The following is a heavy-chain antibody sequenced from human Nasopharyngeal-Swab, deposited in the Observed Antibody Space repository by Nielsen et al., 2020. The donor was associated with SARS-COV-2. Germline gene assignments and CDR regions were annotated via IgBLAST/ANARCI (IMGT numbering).Heavy chain of an antibody. Sequence: GESLKITRAAAGFTFNNYNFNWGSQAPGKGQEWVSSISSSSSYIYYADSVKGRFTISRDNAKNSLYLQMNSLRAEDTAVYYCARDGLDYDFWSAYFMDVWGQGTTVTVSS. CDR2: ISSSSSYI. CDR1: GFTFNNYN. J-gene: IGHJ6*02. V-gene: IGHV3-21*01. CDR3: ARDGLDYDFWSAYFMDV. D-gene: IGHD3-3*01.